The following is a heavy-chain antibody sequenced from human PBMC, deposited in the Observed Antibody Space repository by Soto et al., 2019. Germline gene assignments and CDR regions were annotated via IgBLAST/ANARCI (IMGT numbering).Heavy chain of an antibody. CDR2: ISGSGGST. CDR3: AKYSPSIAAAVSTPYYYSGMDV. J-gene: IGHJ6*02. V-gene: IGHV3-23*01. CDR1: GFTFSSYA. Sequence: TGGSLRLSCAASGFTFSSYAMSWVRQAPGKGLEWVSAISGSGGSTYYADSVKGRFTISRDNSKNALYLQMNSLRAEDTAVYYCAKYSPSIAAAVSTPYYYSGMDVWGQGTTVTVSS. D-gene: IGHD6-13*01.